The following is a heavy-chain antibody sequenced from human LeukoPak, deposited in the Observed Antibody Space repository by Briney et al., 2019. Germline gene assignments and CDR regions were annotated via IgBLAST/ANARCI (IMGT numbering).Heavy chain of an antibody. CDR2: ISSSSSTI. CDR1: GFTFSSYS. Sequence: SGGSLRLSCAASGFTFSSYSMNWVRQAPGKGLEWVSYISSSSSTIYYADSVKGRFTISRDNAKNSLYLQMNSLRDEDTAVYYCARNVVPDYYYGMDVWGQGTTVTVS. J-gene: IGHJ6*02. CDR3: ARNVVPDYYYGMDV. D-gene: IGHD2-2*01. V-gene: IGHV3-48*02.